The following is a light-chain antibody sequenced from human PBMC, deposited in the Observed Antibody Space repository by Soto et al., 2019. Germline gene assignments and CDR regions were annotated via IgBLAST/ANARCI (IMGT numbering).Light chain of an antibody. Sequence: EVVSTHSPVTLSLSPGERATLSCRASQSFRGLLAWYQQKPGQAPRLLIYDAYNRATGIPPRFSGSESGTDFTLTISSLEPEDSAVYYCQQRHMWPITFGQGTRLEFK. CDR3: QQRHMWPIT. V-gene: IGKV3-11*01. CDR2: DAY. CDR1: QSFRGL. J-gene: IGKJ5*01.